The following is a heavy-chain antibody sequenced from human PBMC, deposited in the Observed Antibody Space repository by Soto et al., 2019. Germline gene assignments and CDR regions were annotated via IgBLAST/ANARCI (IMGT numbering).Heavy chain of an antibody. D-gene: IGHD3-10*01. J-gene: IGHJ6*02. CDR2: INHSGST. V-gene: IGHV4-34*01. Sequence: SETLSLTCAVYGGSFSGYYWSWTRQPPGKGLEWLGEINHSGSTNYNPSLKSRVTISVDTSKNQFSLKLSSVTAADTAAYYCVRCVRFGELVSLGMDVWGQVTKVTVSS. CDR3: VRCVRFGELVSLGMDV. CDR1: GGSFSGYY.